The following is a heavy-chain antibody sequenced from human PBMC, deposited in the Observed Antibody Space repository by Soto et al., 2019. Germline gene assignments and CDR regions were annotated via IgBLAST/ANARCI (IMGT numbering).Heavy chain of an antibody. CDR1: GGSISPYY. Sequence: PSETLSLTCTVSGGSISPYYWSWVRQPPGKGLEWIAFIFYSGSTNYNPSLKSRVTISVDTSKNQFSLKLTCVTAADTAVYYCARHSSQNFDWLEYWGQGTLVTVSS. CDR2: IFYSGST. D-gene: IGHD3-9*01. CDR3: ARHSSQNFDWLEY. J-gene: IGHJ4*02. V-gene: IGHV4-59*08.